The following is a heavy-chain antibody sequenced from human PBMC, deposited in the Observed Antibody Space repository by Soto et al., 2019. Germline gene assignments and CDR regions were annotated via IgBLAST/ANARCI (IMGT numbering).Heavy chain of an antibody. Sequence: SLQVSCQDSGFTFTSSAVQWVLQARGQRLEWIGWIVVGSGNTNYAQKFQERVTITRDMSTSTAYMELSSLRSEDTAVYYCAADRWFDPWGQGTLVNVCS. CDR3: AADRWFDP. CDR1: GFTFTSSA. V-gene: IGHV1-58*01. J-gene: IGHJ5*02. CDR2: IVVGSGNT.